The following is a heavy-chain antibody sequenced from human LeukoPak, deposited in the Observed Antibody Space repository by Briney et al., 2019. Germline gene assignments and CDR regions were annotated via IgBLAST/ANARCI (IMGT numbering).Heavy chain of an antibody. J-gene: IGHJ3*02. CDR2: IYYSGST. CDR3: ARVATMIENAFDI. CDR1: GGSISSYY. D-gene: IGHD3-22*01. V-gene: IGHV4-59*12. Sequence: YPSETLSLTCTASGGSISSYYWSWIRQPPGKGLEYIGYIYYSGSTNYNPSLKSRVTISVDTSKNQFYLKLSSVTAADTAVYYCARVATMIENAFDIWGQGTMVTVSS.